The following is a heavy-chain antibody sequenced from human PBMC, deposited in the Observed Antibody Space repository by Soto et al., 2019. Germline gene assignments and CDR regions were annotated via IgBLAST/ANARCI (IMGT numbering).Heavy chain of an antibody. J-gene: IGHJ3*02. V-gene: IGHV1-46*01. Sequence: GASVKVSCKASGYTFTTYYMHWVRQAPGQGLEWMGIINPSGGSTSYAQKFQGRVTMTRDRSTTTVYMELSSLRSEDTAVYYCARVKSGGDSVGNAFDIWGQGTIVTVSS. D-gene: IGHD2-21*02. CDR1: GYTFTTYY. CDR2: INPSGGST. CDR3: ARVKSGGDSVGNAFDI.